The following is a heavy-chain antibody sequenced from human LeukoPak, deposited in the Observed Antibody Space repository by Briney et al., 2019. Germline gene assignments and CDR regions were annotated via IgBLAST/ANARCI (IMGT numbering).Heavy chain of an antibody. CDR2: IKQDGSEK. V-gene: IGHV3-7*05. Sequence: GGSLRLSCAASGFTFSSYAMSWVRQAPGKGLEWVANIKQDGSEKYYVDSVKGRFTISRDNAKNSLYLQMNSLRAEDTAVYYCAREDGSQFDYWGQGTLVTVSS. J-gene: IGHJ4*02. CDR1: GFTFSSYA. CDR3: AREDGSQFDY.